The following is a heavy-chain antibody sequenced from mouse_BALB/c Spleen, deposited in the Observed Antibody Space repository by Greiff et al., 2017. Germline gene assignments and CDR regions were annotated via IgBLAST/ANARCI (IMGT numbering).Heavy chain of an antibody. CDR3: ARLYDYGDYAMDY. CDR2: ISNGGGST. J-gene: IGHJ4*01. Sequence: EVQLVESGGGLVQPGGSLKLSCAASGFTFSSYTMSWVRQTPEKRLEWVAYISNGGGSTYYPDTVKGRFTISRDNAKNTLYLQMSSLKSEDTAMYYCARLYDYGDYAMDYWGQGTSVTVSS. CDR1: GFTFSSYT. V-gene: IGHV5-12-2*01. D-gene: IGHD2-4*01.